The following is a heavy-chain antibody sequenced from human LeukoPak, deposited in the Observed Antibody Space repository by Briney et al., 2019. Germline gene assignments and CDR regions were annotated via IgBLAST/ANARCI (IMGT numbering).Heavy chain of an antibody. CDR3: ARSPVAATPHFDY. CDR2: ISSSSSYI. D-gene: IGHD2-15*01. J-gene: IGHJ4*02. V-gene: IGHV3-21*01. Sequence: GGSLRLSCAASGFTFSSYSMNWVRQAPGKGLEGVSSISSSSSYIYYADSVKGRFTISRDNAKNSLYLQMNSLRAEDTAVYYCARSPVAATPHFDYWGQGTLVTVSS. CDR1: GFTFSSYS.